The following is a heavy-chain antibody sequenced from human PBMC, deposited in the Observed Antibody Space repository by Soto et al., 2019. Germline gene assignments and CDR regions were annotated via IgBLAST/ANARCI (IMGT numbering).Heavy chain of an antibody. CDR3: ARDVLSWVAGL. J-gene: IGHJ4*02. CDR1: GYTINSCA. Sequence: SVELCCKDSGYTINSCAMHWVRQATGQGLEWMGWINAGNGNTKYSQKFQGRVTITRDTSASTAYMELSSLRSEDTAVYYCARDVLSWVAGLWGQGTLVTVSS. V-gene: IGHV1-3*01. CDR2: INAGNGNT. D-gene: IGHD6-19*01.